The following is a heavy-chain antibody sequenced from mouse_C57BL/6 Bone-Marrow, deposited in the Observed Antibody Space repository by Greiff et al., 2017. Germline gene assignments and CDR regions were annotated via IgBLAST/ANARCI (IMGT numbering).Heavy chain of an antibody. D-gene: IGHD2-2*01. J-gene: IGHJ3*01. CDR3: ARLWLRRGAWFAY. CDR2: ISSGGSYT. Sequence: EVQGVESGGDLVKPGGSLKLSCAASGFTFSSYGMSWVRQTPDKRLEWVATISSGGSYTYYPDSVKGRFTISRDNAKNTLYLQMSSLKSEDTAMYYCARLWLRRGAWFAYWGQGTLVTVSA. V-gene: IGHV5-6*01. CDR1: GFTFSSYG.